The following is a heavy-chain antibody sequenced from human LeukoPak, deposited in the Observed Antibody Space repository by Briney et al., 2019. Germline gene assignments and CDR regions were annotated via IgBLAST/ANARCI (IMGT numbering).Heavy chain of an antibody. CDR1: GYTFTDYY. CDR2: INSISGGT. D-gene: IGHD3-22*01. CDR3: ARGVLITSNILNY. Sequence: ASVKVSCKASGYTFTDYYVHWVRQAPGQGLEWMGWINSISGGTNYAQKFQGRVTMTRDTSVSTAYVEVSRLRSDDTAVYYCARGVLITSNILNYWGQGTLVTVSS. J-gene: IGHJ4*02. V-gene: IGHV1-2*02.